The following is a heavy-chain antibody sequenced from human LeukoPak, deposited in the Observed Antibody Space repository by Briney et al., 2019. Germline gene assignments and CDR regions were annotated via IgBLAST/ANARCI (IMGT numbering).Heavy chain of an antibody. CDR1: GYTFSDYY. D-gene: IGHD2/OR15-2a*01. V-gene: IGHV1-46*01. Sequence: GASVKVSCKASGYTFSDYYMHWVRQAPGQGLEWMGVINPSGGSTRYAQKSQGRVTMTRDMSTSTVDMELSSLRSEDTAVYYCARDGCSSTTNCDENNWFDPWGQGTLVIVSS. J-gene: IGHJ5*02. CDR3: ARDGCSSTTNCDENNWFDP. CDR2: INPSGGST.